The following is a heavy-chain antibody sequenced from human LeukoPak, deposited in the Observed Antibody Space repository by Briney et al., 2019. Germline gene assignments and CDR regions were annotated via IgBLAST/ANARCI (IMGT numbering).Heavy chain of an antibody. CDR1: GYTFTGYY. J-gene: IGHJ5*02. V-gene: IGHV1-2*02. Sequence: ASVKVSCKASGYTFTGYYIHWVRQAPGQGLEWMGWLNPNSGGTNYAQKLQGRVTMTTDTSTSTAYMELRSLRSDDTAVYYCARSERTVTISNWFDPWGQGTLVTVSS. D-gene: IGHD4-17*01. CDR2: LNPNSGGT. CDR3: ARSERTVTISNWFDP.